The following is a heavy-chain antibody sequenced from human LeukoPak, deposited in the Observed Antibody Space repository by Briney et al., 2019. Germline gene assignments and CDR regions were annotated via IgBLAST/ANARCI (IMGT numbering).Heavy chain of an antibody. D-gene: IGHD2-2*03. CDR1: GFSFSTYW. Sequence: GGSLRLSCAASGFSFSTYWMTWVRQAPGKGLEWVGNIKENESEKYYVDSVMGRFTISRDNAKNSLYLQMNSLRADDTAVYYCAGSGYSYALNHWGQGTLVTVSS. CDR3: AGSGYSYALNH. CDR2: IKENESEK. V-gene: IGHV3-7*01. J-gene: IGHJ1*01.